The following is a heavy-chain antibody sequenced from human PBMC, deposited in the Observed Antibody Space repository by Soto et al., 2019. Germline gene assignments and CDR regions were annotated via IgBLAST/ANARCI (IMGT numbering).Heavy chain of an antibody. Sequence: ASVKVSCKASGYTFTSYGISWVRQAPGQGLEWMGWISAYNGNTNYAQKFQGRVTITRDTSASTAYMELSSLRSEDTAVYYCAREGGDFDYWSQGTLVTVSS. CDR2: ISAYNGNT. D-gene: IGHD2-21*01. CDR3: AREGGDFDY. V-gene: IGHV1-18*01. CDR1: GYTFTSYG. J-gene: IGHJ4*02.